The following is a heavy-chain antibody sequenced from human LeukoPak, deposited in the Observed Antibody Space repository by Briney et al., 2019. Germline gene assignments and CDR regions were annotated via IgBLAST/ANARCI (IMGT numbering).Heavy chain of an antibody. CDR3: ARDYGSGSYYRYYYYGMDV. V-gene: IGHV4-39*07. CDR1: GGSISSSSYY. J-gene: IGHJ6*02. CDR2: IYYSGST. Sequence: SETLSLTCTVSGGSISSSSYYWGWLRQPPGKGLEWIGSIYYSGSTYYNPSLKSRVTISVDTSKNQFSLKLSSVTAADTAVYYCARDYGSGSYYRYYYYGMDVWGQGTTVTVSS. D-gene: IGHD3-10*01.